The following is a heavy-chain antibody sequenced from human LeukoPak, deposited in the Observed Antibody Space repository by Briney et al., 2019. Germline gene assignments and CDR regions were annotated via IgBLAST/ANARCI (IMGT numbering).Heavy chain of an antibody. D-gene: IGHD3-22*01. V-gene: IGHV4-4*09. CDR2: IYTSGST. Sequence: SETLSFTCSVSGGSISNDAWSWIRQPPGKGLEWIGNIYTSGSTKYNPSLKSRVSISVDTSKNQFSLRLSSVTAEDTAVYHCATFVVHRYYFDNAHYYSGWFDPWGQGTLVTVSS. CDR1: GGSISNDA. J-gene: IGHJ5*02. CDR3: ATFVVHRYYFDNAHYYSGWFDP.